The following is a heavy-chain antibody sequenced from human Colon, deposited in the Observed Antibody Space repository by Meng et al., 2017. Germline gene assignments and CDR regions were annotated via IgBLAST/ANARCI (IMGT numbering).Heavy chain of an antibody. V-gene: IGHV4-61*01. CDR2: IYYSGST. J-gene: IGHJ4*02. D-gene: IGHD3-16*02. CDR3: ARGMTNGITFGGVIVN. Sequence: QVQLQASGPRLVRPSETLSLTCTVSGGSVSSGSYYWSWIRQPPGKGLEWIGYIYYSGSTNYNPSLKSRVTISVDTSKNQFSLKLSSVTAADTAVYYCARGMTNGITFGGVIVNWGQGTLVTVSS. CDR1: GGSVSSGSYY.